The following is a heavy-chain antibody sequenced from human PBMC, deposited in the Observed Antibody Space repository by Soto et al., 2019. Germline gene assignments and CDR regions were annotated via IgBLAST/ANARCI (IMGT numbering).Heavy chain of an antibody. CDR2: ISYDGTNK. D-gene: IGHD1-26*01. V-gene: IGHV3-30-3*01. Sequence: QVQLVESGGGVVQPGKSLRLSCAVSGFAFSTYAMHWVRQAPGKGLEWVALISYDGTNKDYADSVKGRFTISRDNSKNTLYLQMSSLRPEDTAVYYCTHSNSGASFYWYFDLWGRGTLVAVSS. J-gene: IGHJ2*01. CDR1: GFAFSTYA. CDR3: THSNSGASFYWYFDL.